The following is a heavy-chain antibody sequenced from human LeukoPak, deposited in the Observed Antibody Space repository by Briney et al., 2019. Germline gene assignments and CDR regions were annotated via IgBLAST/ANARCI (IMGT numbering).Heavy chain of an antibody. D-gene: IGHD7-27*01. V-gene: IGHV1-8*01. J-gene: IGHJ4*02. CDR2: MSPNSGNT. CDR1: GYTFTSYD. Sequence: ASMKVSCKASGYTFTSYDINWVRQATGQGLEWMGWMSPNSGNTGYAQKFQGRVTMTRSTSMSTAYMELSSLRSEDTAVYYCARGPPNWGYDYWGRGTLVTVSS. CDR3: ARGPPNWGYDY.